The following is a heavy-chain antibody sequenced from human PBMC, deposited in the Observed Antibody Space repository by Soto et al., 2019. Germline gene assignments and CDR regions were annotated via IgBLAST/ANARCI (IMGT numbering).Heavy chain of an antibody. J-gene: IGHJ3*02. Sequence: QLQLQESGPGLVKPSETLSLTCTVSGGSISSSSYYWGWIRQPPGKGLEWVGSIYYSGSTYYNPSLKSRVTISVDTSKNQFSLKLSSVTAADTAVYYCARPYCSGGSCYTREPFDIWGQGTMVTVSS. CDR3: ARPYCSGGSCYTREPFDI. CDR2: IYYSGST. V-gene: IGHV4-39*01. D-gene: IGHD2-15*01. CDR1: GGSISSSSYY.